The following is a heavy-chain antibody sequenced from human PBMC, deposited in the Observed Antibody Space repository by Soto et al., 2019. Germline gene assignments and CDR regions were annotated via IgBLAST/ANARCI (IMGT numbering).Heavy chain of an antibody. J-gene: IGHJ5*02. CDR1: GGSISSGDYY. Sequence: SETLSLTCTVSGGSISSGDYYWSGIRQPPGKGLEWIGYIYYSGSTYYNPSLKSRVTISVDTSKNQFSLKLSSVTAADTAVYYCAKVTTSLKWFDPWGQGTLVTVSS. V-gene: IGHV4-30-4*01. D-gene: IGHD4-4*01. CDR3: AKVTTSLKWFDP. CDR2: IYYSGST.